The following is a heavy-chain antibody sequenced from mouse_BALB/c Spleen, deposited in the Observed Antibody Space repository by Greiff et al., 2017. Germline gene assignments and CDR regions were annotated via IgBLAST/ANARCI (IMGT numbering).Heavy chain of an antibody. CDR3: TREGDGYYPFAY. CDR2: INPSNGGT. J-gene: IGHJ3*01. V-gene: IGHV1S81*02. Sequence: QVQLQQSGAELVKPGASVKLSCKASGYTFTSYYMYWVKQRPGQGLEWIGEINPSNGGTNFNEKFKSKATLTVDKSSSTAYMQLSSLTSEDSAVYYCTREGDGYYPFAYWGQGTLVTVSA. D-gene: IGHD2-3*01. CDR1: GYTFTSYY.